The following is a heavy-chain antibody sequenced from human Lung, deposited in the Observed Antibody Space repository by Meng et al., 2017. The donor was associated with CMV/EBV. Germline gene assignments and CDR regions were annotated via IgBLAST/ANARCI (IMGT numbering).Heavy chain of an antibody. V-gene: IGHV1-18*01. CDR2: ISAYNGNT. Sequence: QGLLVQSGAEVKKPGASVNVSCKASGYTFTSYGISWVRQAPGQGLEWMGWISAYNGNTNYAQNFQGRFTMTTDTSTSTAYMELRSLRSDDTAVYYCARDLPGGTKGTWLDLWGQGTLVTVSS. D-gene: IGHD1-14*01. CDR1: GYTFTSYG. J-gene: IGHJ5*02. CDR3: ARDLPGGTKGTWLDL.